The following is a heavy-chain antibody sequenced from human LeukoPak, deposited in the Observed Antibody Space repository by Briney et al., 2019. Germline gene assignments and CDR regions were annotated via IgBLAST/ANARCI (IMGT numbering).Heavy chain of an antibody. V-gene: IGHV3-74*01. CDR1: GFIFSNYR. CDR3: VRDSTFGVDY. Sequence: GGSLRLSCTASGFIFSNYRMLWFRQAPGKGPVFVSRIGDDGGSTKYADSVNGRFTISRDNAKNTLYLQLDSLRVEDTAMYYCVRDSTFGVDYWGQGTLVTVSS. J-gene: IGHJ4*02. D-gene: IGHD3-10*01. CDR2: IGDDGGST.